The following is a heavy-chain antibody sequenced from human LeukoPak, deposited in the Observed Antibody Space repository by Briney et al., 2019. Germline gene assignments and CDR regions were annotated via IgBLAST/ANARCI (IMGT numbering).Heavy chain of an antibody. CDR1: GFTFTTYS. D-gene: IGHD3-3*01. Sequence: PGGSLRLSCTASGFTFTTYSMDWVRQAPGKGLEWVSSIDNSGTYIYYADSVKGRFTISRDNSKNSLYLQMNSLRAEDTAVYYCASANPILLDYYYYYYTDVWGKGTTVTVSS. CDR2: IDNSGTYI. V-gene: IGHV3-21*01. J-gene: IGHJ6*03. CDR3: ASANPILLDYYYYYYTDV.